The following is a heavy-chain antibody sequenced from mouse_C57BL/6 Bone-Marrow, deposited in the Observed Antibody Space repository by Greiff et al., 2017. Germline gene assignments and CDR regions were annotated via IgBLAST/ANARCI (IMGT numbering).Heavy chain of an antibody. CDR1: GYAFSSSW. J-gene: IGHJ3*01. V-gene: IGHV1-82*01. D-gene: IGHD1-1*01. CDR3: ARSHHYYGSSPFAY. CDR2: IYPGDGDT. Sequence: VQLQQSGPELVKPGASVKISCKASGYAFSSSWMNWVKQRPGKGLEWIGRIYPGDGDTNYNGKFKGKATLTADKSSSTAYMQLSSLTSEDSAVYFCARSHHYYGSSPFAYWGQGTLVTVSA.